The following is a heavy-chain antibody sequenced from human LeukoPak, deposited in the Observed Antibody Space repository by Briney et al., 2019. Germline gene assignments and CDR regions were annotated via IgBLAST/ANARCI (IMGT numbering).Heavy chain of an antibody. V-gene: IGHV1-2*02. J-gene: IGHJ3*02. CDR1: GYTFTGYY. Sequence: ASVKVSCKAAGYTFTGYYMHWVRQAPGQGLEWMGWINPYNGGTDYAQKFQGRVTMTRDTSIRTAYMELSSLRSDDTAVYYCAREDRWEVPNDAFDIWGQGTLVTVSS. D-gene: IGHD1-26*01. CDR3: AREDRWEVPNDAFDI. CDR2: INPYNGGT.